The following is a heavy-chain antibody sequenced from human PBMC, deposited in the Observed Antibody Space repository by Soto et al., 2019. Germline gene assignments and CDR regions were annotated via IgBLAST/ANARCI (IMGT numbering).Heavy chain of an antibody. Sequence: GGSLRLSCAASGFTVSAHYMIWVRQATGKGLERVSVIYSGGTTHYADSFQGRFTISRDSSKNTLYLHMNSLRAEYTAVYYCARLSAPTGSYYTAPFDYWGQGTLVTVSS. V-gene: IGHV3-53*01. D-gene: IGHD3-10*01. CDR3: ARLSAPTGSYYTAPFDY. J-gene: IGHJ4*02. CDR2: IYSGGTT. CDR1: GFTVSAHY.